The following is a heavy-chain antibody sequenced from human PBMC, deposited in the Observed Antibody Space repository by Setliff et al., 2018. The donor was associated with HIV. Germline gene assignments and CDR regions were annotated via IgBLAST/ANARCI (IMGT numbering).Heavy chain of an antibody. CDR3: ARAVHSGWYYFDY. V-gene: IGHV3-21*01. J-gene: IGHJ4*02. Sequence: PGGSLRLSCAASGFTFSTYRMNWVRQAPGKGLEWVSSISSSSSYIYYADSLKGRFIISRDNAKNSLYLKMNSLRAEDTAVYYCARAVHSGWYYFDYWGQGTLVTVSS. D-gene: IGHD6-19*01. CDR2: ISSSSSYI. CDR1: GFTFSTYR.